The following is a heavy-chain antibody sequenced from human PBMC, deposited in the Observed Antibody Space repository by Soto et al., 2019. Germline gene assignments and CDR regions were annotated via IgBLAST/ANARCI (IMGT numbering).Heavy chain of an antibody. CDR1: GFTFSSYW. J-gene: IGHJ4*02. V-gene: IGHV3-7*01. Sequence: AGGSLRLSCAASGFTFSSYWMSWVRQAPGKGLEWVANIKQDGSEKYYVDSVKGRFIVSRDNAKNSVYLQMNSLRAEDTAVYYCTREITASDYWGQGNLVSVSS. CDR2: IKQDGSEK. CDR3: TREITASDY.